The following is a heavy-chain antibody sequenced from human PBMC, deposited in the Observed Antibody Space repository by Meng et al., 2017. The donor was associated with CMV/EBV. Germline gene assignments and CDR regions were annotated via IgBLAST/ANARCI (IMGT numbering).Heavy chain of an antibody. CDR2: ISSSSSYI. J-gene: IGHJ4*02. CDR1: GFTFSSYS. Sequence: AGSLRLSCAASGFTFSSYSMNWVRQAPGKGLEWVSSISSSSSYIYYADSVKGRFTISRDNAKNSLYLQMNSLRAEDTAVYYCARVYIAAAGVSDYWGQGTLVTVSS. D-gene: IGHD6-13*01. CDR3: ARVYIAAAGVSDY. V-gene: IGHV3-21*01.